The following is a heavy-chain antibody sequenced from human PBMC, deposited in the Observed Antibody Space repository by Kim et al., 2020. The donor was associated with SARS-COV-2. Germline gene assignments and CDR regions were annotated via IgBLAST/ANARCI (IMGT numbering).Heavy chain of an antibody. Sequence: ADAVKCRFTISRDNAKNSLCLQMNSLRPEDTAVYYCVRASKYSSAWYYFDYWGQGALVTVSS. V-gene: IGHV3-21*01. CDR3: VRASKYSSAWYYFDY. D-gene: IGHD6-19*01. J-gene: IGHJ4*02.